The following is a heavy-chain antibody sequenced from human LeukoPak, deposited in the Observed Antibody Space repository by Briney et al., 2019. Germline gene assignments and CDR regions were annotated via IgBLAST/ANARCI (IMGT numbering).Heavy chain of an antibody. Sequence: ASVTVSCTVSGYTLTELSMHWVRQAPGKGLEWMGGFDPEDGETIYAQKLQGRATMTTDTSTSTAYMELRSLSSDDTAVYYCGRGPKAGGPHHDMDVWGRGTTVTVSS. D-gene: IGHD2-15*01. CDR1: GYTLTELS. CDR3: GRGPKAGGPHHDMDV. V-gene: IGHV1-24*01. CDR2: FDPEDGET. J-gene: IGHJ6*02.